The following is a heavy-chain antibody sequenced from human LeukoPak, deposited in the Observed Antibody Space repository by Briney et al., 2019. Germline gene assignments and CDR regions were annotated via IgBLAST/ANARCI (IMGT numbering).Heavy chain of an antibody. CDR1: GDSISSRSYY. CDR3: ARAKIRSGSRTTAYYYYYMDV. V-gene: IGHV4-39*07. D-gene: IGHD3-10*01. CDR2: IYYSGST. Sequence: SETLSLTCTVSGDSISSRSYYWGWIRQPPGKGLEWIGSIYYSGSTYYNPSLKSRVTISVNTSKNQFSLKLSSVTAADTAVYYCARAKIRSGSRTTAYYYYYMDVWGKGTTVTVSS. J-gene: IGHJ6*03.